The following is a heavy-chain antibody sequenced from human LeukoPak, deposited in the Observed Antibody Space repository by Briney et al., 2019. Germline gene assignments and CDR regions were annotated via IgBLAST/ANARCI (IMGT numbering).Heavy chain of an antibody. V-gene: IGHV3-23*01. Sequence: PGGSLRLSCAASGFTFSSYAMSWVRQAPGKGLEWVSAISGSGGSTYYADSVKGQFTISRDNSKNTLYLQMNSLRAEDTAVYYCAKDSGGVTSNYFDYWGQGTLVTVSS. CDR3: AKDSGGVTSNYFDY. D-gene: IGHD3-16*01. J-gene: IGHJ4*02. CDR2: ISGSGGST. CDR1: GFTFSSYA.